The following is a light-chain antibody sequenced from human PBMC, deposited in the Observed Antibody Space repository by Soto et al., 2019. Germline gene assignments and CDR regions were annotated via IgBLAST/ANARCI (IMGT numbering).Light chain of an antibody. Sequence: DIQMTQSPSTLSASVGDRATITCRASQSISSWWAWYQQKPGKAPKLLIYKASSLESGVPSRFSGSGSGTEFTLTISSLQPDDFATYYCQQYNSYSRTFGQGTKVEIK. CDR3: QQYNSYSRT. CDR1: QSISSW. J-gene: IGKJ1*01. CDR2: KAS. V-gene: IGKV1-5*03.